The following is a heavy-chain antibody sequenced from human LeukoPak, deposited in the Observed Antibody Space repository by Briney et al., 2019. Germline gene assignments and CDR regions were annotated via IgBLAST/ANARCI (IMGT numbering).Heavy chain of an antibody. CDR1: GLTFTNFA. Sequence: GGSLRLSCAASGLTFTNFAMTWVRQATGKGLEWVSAISGGGDTTYYADSVKGRFTISRDNGKNTLYLELNSLRAADTAVYYCAKEGYDYVWGSYRYSPYYYYGMDVWGQGTTVTVSS. D-gene: IGHD3-16*02. V-gene: IGHV3-23*01. CDR3: AKEGYDYVWGSYRYSPYYYYGMDV. CDR2: ISGGGDTT. J-gene: IGHJ6*02.